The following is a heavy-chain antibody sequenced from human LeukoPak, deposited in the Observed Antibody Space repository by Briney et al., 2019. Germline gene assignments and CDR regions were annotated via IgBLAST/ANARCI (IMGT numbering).Heavy chain of an antibody. J-gene: IGHJ4*02. CDR3: ARHPGGDY. CDR2: IYPNDSDT. V-gene: IGHV5-51*01. Sequence: GESLKISCKGSEYSFANHWIGWVRQMPGKGLEWMGIIYPNDSDTRYSPSFQGQVTISADKSINTAYLQWSSLKTSDSAMYYCARHPGGDYWGQGTLVTVFS. D-gene: IGHD3-10*01. CDR1: EYSFANHW.